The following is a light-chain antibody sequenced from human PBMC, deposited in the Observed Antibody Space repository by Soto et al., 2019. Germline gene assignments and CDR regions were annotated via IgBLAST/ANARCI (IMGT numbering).Light chain of an antibody. V-gene: IGLV2-14*01. J-gene: IGLJ3*02. CDR1: SSDVGGYNY. CDR2: EVS. CDR3: CSFTNSYTWV. Sequence: QSALTQPASVSGSPGQSITISCTGNSSDVGGYNYVSWFQHHPGKVPKLMIYEVSHRPSGVSDRFSGSKSGTTASLTISGLQAEDEADYYCCSFTNSYTWVFGGGTKLTVL.